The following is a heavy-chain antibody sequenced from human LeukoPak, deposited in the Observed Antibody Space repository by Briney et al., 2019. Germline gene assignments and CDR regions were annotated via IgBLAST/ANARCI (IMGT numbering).Heavy chain of an antibody. CDR3: ARELSGSDGGRRLWFDP. CDR1: GGSISSGGYY. Sequence: SQTLSLTCTVSGGSISSGGYYWSWIRQPPGKGLEWIGYIYHSGSTYYNPSLKSRVTISVDTSKNQFSLKLSSVTAADTAVYYCARELSGSDGGRRLWFDPWGQGTLVTVSS. D-gene: IGHD1-26*01. CDR2: IYHSGST. J-gene: IGHJ5*02. V-gene: IGHV4-30-2*01.